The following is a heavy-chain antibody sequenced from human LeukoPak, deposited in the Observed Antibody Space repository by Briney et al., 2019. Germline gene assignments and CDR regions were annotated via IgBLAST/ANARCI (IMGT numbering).Heavy chain of an antibody. D-gene: IGHD6-13*01. CDR1: GFTFSDYY. V-gene: IGHV3-11*01. J-gene: IGHJ4*02. Sequence: GGSLILSCAASGFTFSDYYMSWIRQAPGKGLEWVSYISSSGSTIYYADSVKGRFTISRDNAKNSLYLQMNSLRAEDTAVYYCARDREGSSWYSRYYFDYWGQGTLVTVSS. CDR2: ISSSGSTI. CDR3: ARDREGSSWYSRYYFDY.